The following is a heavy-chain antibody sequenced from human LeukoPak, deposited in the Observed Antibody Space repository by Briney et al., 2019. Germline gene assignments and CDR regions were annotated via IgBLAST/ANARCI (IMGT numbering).Heavy chain of an antibody. V-gene: IGHV1-69*13. J-gene: IGHJ4*02. CDR1: GGILSKWS. CDR3: ASGGVTVYSYGPDY. D-gene: IGHD5-18*01. CDR2: IIPEFDEA. Sequence: SVKGSCKASGGILSKWSISWVRQAPGQGLEWVGTIIPEFDEAHYAQKLQGRVTISADDSATAAYMEPRSLRSDDTAVYYCASGGVTVYSYGPDYWGQGTLVAVSS.